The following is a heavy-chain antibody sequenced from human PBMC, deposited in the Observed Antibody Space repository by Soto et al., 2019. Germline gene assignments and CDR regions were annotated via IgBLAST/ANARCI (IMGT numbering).Heavy chain of an antibody. J-gene: IGHJ6*02. V-gene: IGHV6-1*01. CDR3: ARVNGSNWNNYYYYYGMDV. CDR2: TYYRSKWYN. Sequence: SQTLSLTCAISGDSVSSNSTAWNWIRQSPSRGLEWLGRTYYRSKWYNDYAVSVKSRITINPDTSKNQYSLQLNSVTPEDTAVYYCARVNGSNWNNYYYYYGMDVWGQGTTVTSP. D-gene: IGHD1-20*01. CDR1: GDSVSSNSTA.